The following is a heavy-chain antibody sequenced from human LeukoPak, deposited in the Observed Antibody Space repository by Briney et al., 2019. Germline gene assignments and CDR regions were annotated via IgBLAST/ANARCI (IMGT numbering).Heavy chain of an antibody. V-gene: IGHV4-31*03. Sequence: SETLSLTCTVSGGSISNGGYYWSWIRQHPGKGLEWIGYIYDSGTTYYSPALQSRVTISVDTSDNQFSLKLRSLTAAHTAVYYCARGGDRRGFDYWGQGTLVTVSS. D-gene: IGHD1-14*01. CDR2: IYDSGTT. CDR3: ARGGDRRGFDY. J-gene: IGHJ4*02. CDR1: GGSISNGGYY.